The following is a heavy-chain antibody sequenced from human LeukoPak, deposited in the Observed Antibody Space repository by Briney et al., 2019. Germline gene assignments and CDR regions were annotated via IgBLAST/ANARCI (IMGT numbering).Heavy chain of an antibody. Sequence: ASVKVSCKASVYAFTSYYMHWVRQAPGQGLEWMGIINPSGGSTSYAQKFQGRVTMTRDTSTSTVYMELSSLRSEDTAVYYCARDLLRYDILYGIDVWGQGTTVTVSS. V-gene: IGHV1-46*01. CDR2: INPSGGST. CDR3: ARDLLRYDILYGIDV. CDR1: VYAFTSYY. D-gene: IGHD3-9*01. J-gene: IGHJ6*02.